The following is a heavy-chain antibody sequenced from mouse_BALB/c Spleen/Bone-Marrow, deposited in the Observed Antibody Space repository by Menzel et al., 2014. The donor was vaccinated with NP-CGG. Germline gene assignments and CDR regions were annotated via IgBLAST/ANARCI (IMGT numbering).Heavy chain of an antibody. V-gene: IGHV2-9*02. CDR3: ARGGGNWYFDV. J-gene: IGHJ1*01. Sequence: VKVVESGPGLVAPSQSLSITCTVSGFSLTSYGVHWVRQPPGKGLEWLGVIWAGGSTNYNSALMSRLSISKDNSKSXVFLKMNSLQTDDTAMYCCARGGGNWYFDVWGAGTTVTVSS. CDR2: IWAGGST. CDR1: GFSLTSYG.